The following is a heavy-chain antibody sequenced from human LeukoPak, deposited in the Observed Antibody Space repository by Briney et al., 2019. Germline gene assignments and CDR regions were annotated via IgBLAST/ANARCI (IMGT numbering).Heavy chain of an antibody. CDR2: IKSKTDGGTT. Sequence: GGSLRLSCEASGITIINAWMSWVRQAPGKGLEGVGRIKSKTDGGTTDHAAQVKGRFTISREESKNTRYVQMNSLIIEDTAVYYCTTPPDWGQGTLVTVSS. V-gene: IGHV3-15*01. CDR1: GITIINAW. J-gene: IGHJ4*02. CDR3: TTPPD.